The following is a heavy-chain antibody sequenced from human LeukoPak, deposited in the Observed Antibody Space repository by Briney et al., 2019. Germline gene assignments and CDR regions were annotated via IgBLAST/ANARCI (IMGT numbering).Heavy chain of an antibody. CDR2: TYYRSKWYN. V-gene: IGHV6-1*01. CDR3: ARALSRYFDY. J-gene: IGHJ4*02. Sequence: PSQTLSLTCAISGDSVSSNSATWNWIRQSPSRGLEWLGRTYYRSKWYNEYAVSVKSRIAFNPDTSKNQYSLQLNSVTPEDTAVYYCARALSRYFDYWGQGTLVAVSS. D-gene: IGHD5/OR15-5a*01. CDR1: GDSVSSNSAT.